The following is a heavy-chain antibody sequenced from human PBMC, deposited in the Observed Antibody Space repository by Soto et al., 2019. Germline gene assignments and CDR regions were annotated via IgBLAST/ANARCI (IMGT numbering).Heavy chain of an antibody. V-gene: IGHV3-48*01. Sequence: GSLRLSCAASGFTFSCYNMNWVRQAPGKGLEWVSYISSSSSTIYYADSVKGRFTISRDNAKNSLYLQMNSLRAEDTAVYYCARVGSSLVYYYMDVWGKGTTVTVSS. CDR2: ISSSSSTI. CDR1: GFTFSCYN. D-gene: IGHD2-15*01. CDR3: ARVGSSLVYYYMDV. J-gene: IGHJ6*03.